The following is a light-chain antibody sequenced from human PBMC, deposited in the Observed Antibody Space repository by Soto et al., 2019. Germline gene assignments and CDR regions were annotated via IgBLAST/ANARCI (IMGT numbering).Light chain of an antibody. V-gene: IGLV1-47*01. CDR3: AAWDDSLSGQNVV. CDR1: SSNIGSNY. CDR2: RNN. Sequence: VLTQPPSASGTPGQRVTISCSGSSSNIGSNYVYWYQQLPGTAPKLLIYRNNQRPSGVPDRFSGSKSGTSASLAISGLRSEDEADYYCAAWDDSLSGQNVVFGGGTKLTVL. J-gene: IGLJ2*01.